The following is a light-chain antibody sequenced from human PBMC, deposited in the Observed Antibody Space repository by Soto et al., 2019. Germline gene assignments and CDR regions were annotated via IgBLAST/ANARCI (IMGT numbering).Light chain of an antibody. Sequence: DIQMTQSPSSLSASVGDRVTITCRANQDISYYLAWYQQKQGKVPKLLIYGASTLQSGVPSRFSGSGSGTDFTLTIRSLQPEDIATYYCQKYHSAPRTFGQGTKGDIK. CDR1: QDISYY. J-gene: IGKJ1*01. CDR3: QKYHSAPRT. V-gene: IGKV1-27*01. CDR2: GAS.